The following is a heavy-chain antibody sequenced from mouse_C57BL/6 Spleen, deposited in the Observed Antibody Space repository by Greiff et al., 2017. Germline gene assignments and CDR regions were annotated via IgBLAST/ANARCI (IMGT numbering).Heavy chain of an antibody. V-gene: IGHV1-69*01. D-gene: IGHD2-5*01. CDR3: ARSSYYSNSYYFDY. CDR2: IDPSDSYT. J-gene: IGHJ2*01. CDR1: GYTFTSYW. Sequence: QVQLQQPGAELVMPGASVKLSCKASGYTFTSYWMHWVKQRPGQGLEWIGEIDPSDSYTNYNQKFKGKSTLTVDKSSSTAYMQLSSLTSEDSAVYYCARSSYYSNSYYFDYWGQGTTLTVSS.